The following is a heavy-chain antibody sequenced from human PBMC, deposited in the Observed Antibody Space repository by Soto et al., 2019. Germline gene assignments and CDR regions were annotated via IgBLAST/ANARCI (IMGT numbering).Heavy chain of an antibody. Sequence: ASVKVSCKASGYTFTSYGISWVRQAPGQGLEWMGWISAYNGNTNYAQKLQGRVTMTTDTSTSTAYMELRSLRSDDTAVYYCARGFYDILTGYYRGAEYFQHWGQGTLVTVSS. CDR2: ISAYNGNT. V-gene: IGHV1-18*01. D-gene: IGHD3-9*01. CDR3: ARGFYDILTGYYRGAEYFQH. CDR1: GYTFTSYG. J-gene: IGHJ1*01.